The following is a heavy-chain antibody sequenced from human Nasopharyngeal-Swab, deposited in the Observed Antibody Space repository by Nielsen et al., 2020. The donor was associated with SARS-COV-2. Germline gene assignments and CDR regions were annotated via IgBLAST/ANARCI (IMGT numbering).Heavy chain of an antibody. Sequence: SETLSLTCTVAGASIRSYYWSWIRQPPGKGLEWNGYIFHSGSTNYNTSLKSRVTISVDTSKSQFSLKLSSVTAADTAVYYGARYGSGNKFDYWGQGTLVPVSS. CDR3: ARYGSGNKFDY. CDR1: GASIRSYY. D-gene: IGHD3-10*01. V-gene: IGHV4-59*01. CDR2: IFHSGST. J-gene: IGHJ4*02.